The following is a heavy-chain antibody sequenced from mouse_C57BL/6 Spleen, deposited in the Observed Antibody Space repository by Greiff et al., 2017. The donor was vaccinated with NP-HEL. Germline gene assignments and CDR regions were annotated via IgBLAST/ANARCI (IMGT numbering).Heavy chain of an antibody. CDR2: IYPGSGST. V-gene: IGHV1-55*01. J-gene: IGHJ2*01. CDR3: AKGGGYGSSSYYLDY. D-gene: IGHD1-1*01. Sequence: VQLQQPGAELVKPGASVKMSCKASGYTFTSYWITWVKQRPGQGLEWIGDIYPGSGSTNYNEKFKSKATLTVDTSSSTAYMQLSSLTSEDSAVYYCAKGGGYGSSSYYLDYWGQGTTLTVSS. CDR1: GYTFTSYW.